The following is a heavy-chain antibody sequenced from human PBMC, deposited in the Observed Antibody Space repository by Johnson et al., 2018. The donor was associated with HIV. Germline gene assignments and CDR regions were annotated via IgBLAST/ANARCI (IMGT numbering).Heavy chain of an antibody. Sequence: QVQLVESGGGLVQPGRSLRLSCAASGFTFDDYAMHWVRQAPGKGLAWVSVIYSGGSTYYADSVKGRFPISRDNSKNTLYLQMSSLRAEDTAVYYCAKCRGVGARGAFDIWGQGTIVTVTS. CDR3: AKCRGVGARGAFDI. CDR2: IYSGGST. CDR1: GFTFDDYA. D-gene: IGHD3-3*01. J-gene: IGHJ3*02. V-gene: IGHV3-NL1*01.